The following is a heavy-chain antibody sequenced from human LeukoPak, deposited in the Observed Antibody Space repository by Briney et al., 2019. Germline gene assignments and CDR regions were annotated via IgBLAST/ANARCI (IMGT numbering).Heavy chain of an antibody. CDR3: AREYYYDSSAYWRYFDY. J-gene: IGHJ4*02. CDR1: GSSLRSHY. CDR2: IYYSGSS. Sequence: SETLSLTCTVSGSSLRSHYWSWIRQPPGKGLEWIGYIYYSGSSNHNPSLKSRVTISVDTSKNQFSLRLSSVTAADTAVYYCAREYYYDSSAYWRYFDYWGLGTLVTVSS. V-gene: IGHV4-59*11. D-gene: IGHD3-22*01.